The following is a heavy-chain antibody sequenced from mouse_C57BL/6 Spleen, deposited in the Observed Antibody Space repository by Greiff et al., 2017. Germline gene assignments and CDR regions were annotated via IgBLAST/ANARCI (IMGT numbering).Heavy chain of an antibody. CDR3: TRRGTTVVAPFDY. J-gene: IGHJ2*01. CDR2: IRNKANNHAT. CDR1: GFTFSDAW. V-gene: IGHV6-6*01. Sequence: EVKVEESGGGLVQPGGSMKLSCAASGFTFSDAWMDWVRQSPEKGLEWVAEIRNKANNHATYYSESVKGRFTNSRDDSKSSVSLQMNSLRAEDTGIYYCTRRGTTVVAPFDYWGQGTTLTVSS. D-gene: IGHD1-1*01.